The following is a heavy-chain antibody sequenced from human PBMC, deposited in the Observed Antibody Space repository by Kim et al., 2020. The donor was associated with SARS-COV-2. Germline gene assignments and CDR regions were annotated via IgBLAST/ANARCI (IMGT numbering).Heavy chain of an antibody. CDR3: ARGSKATRFGLQKSRGSDY. Sequence: SETLSLTCAVYGGSFSGYYWSWIRQPPGKGLEWIGEINHSGSTNYNPSLKSRVTISVDTSKNQFSLKLSSVTAADTAVYYCARGSKATRFGLQKSRGSDYWGQGTLVTVSS. D-gene: IGHD3-22*01. V-gene: IGHV4-34*01. CDR1: GGSFSGYY. CDR2: INHSGST. J-gene: IGHJ4*02.